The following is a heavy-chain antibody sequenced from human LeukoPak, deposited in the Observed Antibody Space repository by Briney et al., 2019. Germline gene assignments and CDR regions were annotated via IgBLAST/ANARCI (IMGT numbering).Heavy chain of an antibody. D-gene: IGHD1-26*01. CDR3: AKVRWGGATTRWFDP. CDR1: GYTFRSYA. CDR2: ISGSGSIT. V-gene: IGHV3-23*01. J-gene: IGHJ5*02. Sequence: GGSLRLSCAASGYTFRSYAMSWVRQGPGKGLEWVAGISGSGSITYYADSVKGRFTISRDNSKNTLYLQMNSLRAEDTAVYYCAKVRWGGATTRWFDPWGQGTLVTVSS.